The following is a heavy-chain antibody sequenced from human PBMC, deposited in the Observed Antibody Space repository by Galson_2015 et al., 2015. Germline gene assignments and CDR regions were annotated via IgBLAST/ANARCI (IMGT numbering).Heavy chain of an antibody. CDR2: INAGNGNT. D-gene: IGHD6-19*01. J-gene: IGHJ4*02. CDR1: GYTFTSYA. V-gene: IGHV1-3*01. Sequence: SVKVSCKASGYTFTSYAMHWVRQAPGQKLEWMGWINAGNGNTKYSQKFQGRVTITRDTSASTAYMELSSLRSEGTAVYYCARVPSLAVAGSFDYWGQGTLVTVSS. CDR3: ARVPSLAVAGSFDY.